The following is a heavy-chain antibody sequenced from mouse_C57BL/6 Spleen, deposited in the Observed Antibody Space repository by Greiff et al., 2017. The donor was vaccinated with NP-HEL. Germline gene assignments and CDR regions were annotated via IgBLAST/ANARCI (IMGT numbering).Heavy chain of an antibody. CDR2: IYPSDSET. Sequence: QVHVKQPGAELVRPGSSVKLSCKASGYTFTSYWMDWVKQRPGQGLEWIGNIYPSDSETHYNQKFKDKATLTVDKSSSTAYMQLSSLTSEDSAVYYCARDGGYYYAMDYWGQGTSVTVSS. CDR3: ARDGGYYYAMDY. D-gene: IGHD2-3*01. J-gene: IGHJ4*01. CDR1: GYTFTSYW. V-gene: IGHV1-61*01.